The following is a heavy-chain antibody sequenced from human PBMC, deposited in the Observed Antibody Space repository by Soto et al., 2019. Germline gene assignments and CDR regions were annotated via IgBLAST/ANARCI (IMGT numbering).Heavy chain of an antibody. D-gene: IGHD3-16*01. J-gene: IGHJ4*02. CDR2: ISSTTNYI. V-gene: IGHV3-21*01. CDR3: AKLVDKSLDDY. Sequence: GGSLRLSCAASGFTFTRYSMNWVRQAPGKGLEWVSSISSTTNYIYYGDSMKGRFSVSRDNSKNTLFLHMNSLRAEDTAVYFCAKLVDKSLDDYWGQGALVTVSS. CDR1: GFTFTRYS.